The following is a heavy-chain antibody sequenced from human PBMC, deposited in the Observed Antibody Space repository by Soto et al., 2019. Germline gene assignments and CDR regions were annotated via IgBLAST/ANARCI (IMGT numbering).Heavy chain of an antibody. V-gene: IGHV4-30-2*01. Sequence: QLQLQESGSGLLEPSQTLSLTCAVSGASISSSGYSWNWIRQAPGRGLEWIGSFLYTGTSSYDPSLPSRVTISADKSKNQFSLQLTSVTAADTPVYHCARGGGLPACAGYCPPDYWGQGTLVTVSS. CDR1: GASISSSGYS. J-gene: IGHJ4*02. CDR2: FLYTGTS. CDR3: ARGGGLPACAGYCPPDY. D-gene: IGHD2-21*02.